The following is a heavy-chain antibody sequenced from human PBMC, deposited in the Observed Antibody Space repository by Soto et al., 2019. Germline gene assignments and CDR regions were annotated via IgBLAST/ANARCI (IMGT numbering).Heavy chain of an antibody. Sequence: PGEPLKISCKGSGYSSTSYWIGWVRQMPGKGLEWMGIIYPGDSNTRYSPSLQGQVTISADKSISTAYLQWSSLKASDTAMYYCARQGYCSSTSCYTVDFWGPGTLVTVSS. CDR1: GYSSTSYW. CDR2: IYPGDSNT. V-gene: IGHV5-51*01. D-gene: IGHD2-2*02. J-gene: IGHJ4*02. CDR3: ARQGYCSSTSCYTVDF.